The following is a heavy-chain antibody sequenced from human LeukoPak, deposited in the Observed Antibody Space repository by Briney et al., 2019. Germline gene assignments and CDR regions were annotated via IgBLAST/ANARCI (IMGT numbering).Heavy chain of an antibody. CDR1: GFSFRSFE. V-gene: IGHV3-48*03. J-gene: IGHJ6*02. Sequence: GGSLRLSCAASGFSFRSFEMSWVRQAPGRGLECIAYISSASGTIYHADSVKGRFTISRDNANNSLYLQMNSLRAEDTAIYYCARSTELSDPYFYYGMDVWGQGTTVTVSS. CDR3: ARSTELSDPYFYYGMDV. D-gene: IGHD1-26*01. CDR2: ISSASGTI.